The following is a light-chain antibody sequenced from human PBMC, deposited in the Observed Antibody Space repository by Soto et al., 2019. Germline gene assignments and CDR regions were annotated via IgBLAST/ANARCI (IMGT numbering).Light chain of an antibody. CDR3: SSYTSSTTRV. J-gene: IGLJ2*01. Sequence: QSALTQPASVSGSPGQSITISCTGTSSDVGGYKYVSWYQQHPGNAPKLMIYEVSNRPSGVSTRFSGSKSGNTASLTISGLQAEDEADYYCSSYTSSTTRVFGGGTQLTVL. V-gene: IGLV2-14*01. CDR2: EVS. CDR1: SSDVGGYKY.